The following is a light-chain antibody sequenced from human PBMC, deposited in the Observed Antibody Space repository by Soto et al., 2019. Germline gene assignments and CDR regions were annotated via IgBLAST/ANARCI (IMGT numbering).Light chain of an antibody. CDR3: LQRKHWPPLT. CDR2: DAS. CDR1: QSIDIY. V-gene: IGKV3-11*01. J-gene: IGKJ5*01. Sequence: EDVLTQSPATLSLSPGDRATLSCRASQSIDIYLAWYQQKPGQAPRLLIYDASNRATGIPARFSGSGSGTDFILTISSLEPEDFAVYYCLQRKHWPPLTFGQGTRLEI.